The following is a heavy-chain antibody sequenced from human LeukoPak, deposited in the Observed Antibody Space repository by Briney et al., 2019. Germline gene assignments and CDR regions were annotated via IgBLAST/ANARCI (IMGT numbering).Heavy chain of an antibody. J-gene: IGHJ6*02. CDR1: GFTFRSFW. V-gene: IGHV3-7*03. CDR3: ARKTSPAIYYYSYYGMDV. Sequence: GGSLRLSCAASGFTFRSFWMSWVRQAPGKGLEWVAIIKQDGSEKYYVDSVKGRFIISRDNAKDSLYLQMNSLRVEDTAVYYCARKTSPAIYYYSYYGMDVWGQGTTVSVSS. CDR2: IKQDGSEK. D-gene: IGHD2-2*02.